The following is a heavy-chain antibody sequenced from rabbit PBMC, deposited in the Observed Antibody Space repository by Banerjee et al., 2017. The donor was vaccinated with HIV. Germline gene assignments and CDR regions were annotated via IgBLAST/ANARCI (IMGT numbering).Heavy chain of an antibody. V-gene: IGHV1S45*01. J-gene: IGHJ6*01. D-gene: IGHD4-2*01. CDR3: ARGSYVGSCDHKL. CDR1: GFSFSSSYY. CDR2: IYTGSSGNT. Sequence: QEQLEESGGDLVKPEGSLTLTCTASGFSFSSSYYMCWVRQAPGKGLEWIGCIYTGSSGNTYYATWAKGRFTISKTSSTTVTLQMTSLTAADTATYFCARGSYVGSCDHKLWGPGTLVTVS.